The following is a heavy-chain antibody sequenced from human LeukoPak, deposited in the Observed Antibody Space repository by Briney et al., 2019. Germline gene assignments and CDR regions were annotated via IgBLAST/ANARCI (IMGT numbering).Heavy chain of an antibody. CDR1: GFTFSSYS. CDR3: GRVGGRSKAAKXDAFDI. Sequence: GGSLRLSCAASGFTFSSYSMNWVRQAPGKGLEWVSSISSGSTYMYYADSVKGRFTISRDNAQNSMYLQMNSLRAEDTAVYYCGRVGGRSKAAKXDAFDIWXQGTXXTVSS. CDR2: ISSGSTYM. D-gene: IGHD6-6*01. V-gene: IGHV3-21*01. J-gene: IGHJ3*02.